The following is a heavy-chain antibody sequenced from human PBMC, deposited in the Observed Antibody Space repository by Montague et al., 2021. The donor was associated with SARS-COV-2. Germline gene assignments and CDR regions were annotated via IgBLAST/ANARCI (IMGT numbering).Heavy chain of an antibody. J-gene: IGHJ4*02. Sequence: SETLSLTCAVYGGSFSGYYWSWIRQPPRKGLERIGEINQSGGTXSXPSXXXQVTLSVDTSKNQFSLNLSSMTAADTAVYYCARVAGGYYHDSSAYFDYWGQGSLVTVSS. CDR3: ARVAGGYYHDSSAYFDY. V-gene: IGHV4-34*01. CDR1: GGSFSGYY. D-gene: IGHD3-22*01. CDR2: INQSGGT.